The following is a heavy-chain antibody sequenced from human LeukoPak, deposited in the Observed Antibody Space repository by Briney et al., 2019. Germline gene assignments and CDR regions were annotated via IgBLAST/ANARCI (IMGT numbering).Heavy chain of an antibody. Sequence: GGSLRLSCAASGFTFSTSTMNWVRQAPEKGLEWVSTISYGSDYIFYADSVKGRFTISRDNAKNSLYLQMNSLRAEDTAVYYCARSSGSYKSGLNSWGQGTLVTVSS. V-gene: IGHV3-21*01. J-gene: IGHJ4*02. CDR1: GFTFSTST. D-gene: IGHD1-26*01. CDR2: ISYGSDYI. CDR3: ARSSGSYKSGLNS.